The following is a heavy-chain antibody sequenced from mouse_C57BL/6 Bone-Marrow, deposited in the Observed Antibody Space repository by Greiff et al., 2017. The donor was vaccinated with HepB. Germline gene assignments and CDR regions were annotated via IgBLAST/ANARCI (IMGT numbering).Heavy chain of an antibody. Sequence: DVKLVESGADLVKPGGSLKLSCAASGFTFSSYGLSWVRQTPDKRLEWVATISTGGSYTYYPDSVKGRFTISRNKAKNNLNLQMSKLKSDDTAMYYCARSPLLAYWGQGTLVTGSA. V-gene: IGHV5-6*02. CDR3: ARSPLLAY. D-gene: IGHD2-10*01. CDR2: ISTGGSYT. CDR1: GFTFSSYG. J-gene: IGHJ3*01.